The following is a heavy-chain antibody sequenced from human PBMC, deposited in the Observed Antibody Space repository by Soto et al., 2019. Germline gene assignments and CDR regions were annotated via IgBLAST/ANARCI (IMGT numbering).Heavy chain of an antibody. V-gene: IGHV3-48*02. CDR3: ARSVEGHFDY. J-gene: IGHJ4*02. Sequence: EVQLVESGGGLVQPGGSLRLSCAASGFSFSIYSKNWVRQAPGKGLEWSSYITSDTNTIKYADSVKGRFTISRDNAKNSLYLQMNSLRDEDTAVYYCARSVEGHFDYWGQGTVVTVSS. CDR1: GFSFSIYS. CDR2: ITSDTNTI.